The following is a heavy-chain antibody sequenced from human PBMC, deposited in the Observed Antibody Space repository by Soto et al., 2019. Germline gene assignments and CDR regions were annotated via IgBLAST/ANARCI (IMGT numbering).Heavy chain of an antibody. CDR3: GKGGDYNYYYGMDV. Sequence: EVQLLESGGGLVQPGGSLRLSCAVSGFSFSSYAMNWVRQAPGKGLEWVSSISGSGVSTFYADSVKGRFTISRDNSKNTGYLQMNSLRAEDTAIYYGGKGGDYNYYYGMDVWGQGTTVTVSS. CDR2: ISGSGVST. CDR1: GFSFSSYA. D-gene: IGHD3-16*01. V-gene: IGHV3-23*01. J-gene: IGHJ6*02.